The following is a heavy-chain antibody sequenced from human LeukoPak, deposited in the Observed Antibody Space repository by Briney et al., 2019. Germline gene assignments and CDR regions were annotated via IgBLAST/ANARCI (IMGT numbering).Heavy chain of an antibody. CDR2: INHSGST. J-gene: IGHJ4*02. CDR3: ARGKGDYCDY. V-gene: IGHV4-34*01. D-gene: IGHD2-21*01. Sequence: SETLSLTCAVYGGSFSGNYWSWIRQPPGKGLEWIGEINHSGSTNYNPSLKSRVTISVDTSKNRFSLKLSSVTAADTAVYYCARGKGDYCDYWGQGTLVTVSS. CDR1: GGSFSGNY.